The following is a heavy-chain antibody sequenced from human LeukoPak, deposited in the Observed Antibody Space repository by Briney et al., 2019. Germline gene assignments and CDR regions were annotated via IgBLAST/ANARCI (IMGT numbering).Heavy chain of an antibody. V-gene: IGHV4-34*01. CDR1: GGSFSGYY. CDR3: ARGTWNCSGGSCYSSFDY. Sequence: SETLSLTCAVYGGSFSGYYWSLIRQPPGKGLEWIGEINHSGSTNYNPSLKSRVTISVDTSKNQFSLKLSSVTAADTAVYYCARGTWNCSGGSCYSSFDYWGQGTLVTVSS. J-gene: IGHJ4*02. CDR2: INHSGST. D-gene: IGHD2-15*01.